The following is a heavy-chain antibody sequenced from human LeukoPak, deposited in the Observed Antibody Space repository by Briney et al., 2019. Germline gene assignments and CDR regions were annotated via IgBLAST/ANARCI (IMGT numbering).Heavy chain of an antibody. CDR1: GGSFSGYY. J-gene: IGHJ3*02. D-gene: IGHD3-22*01. CDR2: INHSGST. Sequence: SETLSLTCAVYGGSFSGYYWSWIRQPPGKGLEWIGEINHSGSTNYNPSLKSRVTISVDTSKNQFSLKLSSVTAADTAVYYCARAAWVYYYDSSGYSKKTDAFDIWGQGTMVTVSS. CDR3: ARAAWVYYYDSSGYSKKTDAFDI. V-gene: IGHV4-34*01.